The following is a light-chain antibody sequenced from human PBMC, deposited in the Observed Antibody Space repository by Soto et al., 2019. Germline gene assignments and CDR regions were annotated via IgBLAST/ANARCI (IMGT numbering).Light chain of an antibody. Sequence: EIVLTQSPGTLSLSPGERDTLSCRASQSVSSSYLAWYQQKPGQAPRLLIYGASSRATGIPDMFSGSGSGTDFTLTISRLEPEDFAVYYCQQYGSSLMYTFGQGTKVDIK. CDR2: GAS. CDR1: QSVSSSY. V-gene: IGKV3-20*01. CDR3: QQYGSSLMYT. J-gene: IGKJ2*01.